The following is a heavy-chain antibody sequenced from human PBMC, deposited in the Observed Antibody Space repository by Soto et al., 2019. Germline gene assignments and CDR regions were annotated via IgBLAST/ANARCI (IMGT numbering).Heavy chain of an antibody. V-gene: IGHV3-21*01. CDR3: ARNQLLWFGELLGAFDI. D-gene: IGHD3-10*01. CDR2: ISSSSSYI. Sequence: EGSLRLSCAASGFTFSSYSMNWVRQAPGKGLEWVSSISSSSSYIYYADSVKGRFTISRDNAKNSLYLQMNSLRAEDTAVYYCARNQLLWFGELLGAFDIWGQGTMVTVSS. J-gene: IGHJ3*02. CDR1: GFTFSSYS.